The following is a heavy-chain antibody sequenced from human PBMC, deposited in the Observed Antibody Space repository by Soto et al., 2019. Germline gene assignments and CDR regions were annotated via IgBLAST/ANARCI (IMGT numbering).Heavy chain of an antibody. Sequence: QVQLVQSGAEVKKPGASVKVSCKASGYTFTSYDINWVRQATGQGLEWMGWMNLNSGYTGSAQKFQGRVTMTRSNSIRTAYMELSSLTSEDTAVYYCERANGDFDYWGQGTLVTVSS. J-gene: IGHJ4*02. CDR1: GYTFTSYD. CDR2: MNLNSGYT. V-gene: IGHV1-8*01. D-gene: IGHD4-17*01. CDR3: ERANGDFDY.